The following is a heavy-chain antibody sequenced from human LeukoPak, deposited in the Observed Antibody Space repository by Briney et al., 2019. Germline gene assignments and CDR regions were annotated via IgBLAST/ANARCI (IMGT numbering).Heavy chain of an antibody. CDR1: GFPFSSYS. Sequence: GGSLRLSCAASGFPFSSYSMNWVRQAPGKGLEWVSSISSSSSYIYYADSVKGRFTISRHNAKNSLFLQMNSLRAEDTAVYYCAKDLLSSSWYSPFDCWGQGTLVTVSS. J-gene: IGHJ4*02. V-gene: IGHV3-21*01. CDR2: ISSSSSYI. D-gene: IGHD6-13*01. CDR3: AKDLLSSSWYSPFDC.